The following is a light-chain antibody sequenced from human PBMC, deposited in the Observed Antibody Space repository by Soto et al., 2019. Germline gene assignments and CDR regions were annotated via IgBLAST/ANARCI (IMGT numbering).Light chain of an antibody. Sequence: QPVLTQPASVSGSPGQSITISCTGTSNDVGHDNYVSWYQQFPGKVPKLIFYDVSNRPSGVSNRFSGSKSGNTASLTISGLQADDEADYYCSSYTSSGTYVFGTGTKVTVL. V-gene: IGLV2-14*03. CDR1: SNDVGHDNY. CDR3: SSYTSSGTYV. J-gene: IGLJ1*01. CDR2: DVS.